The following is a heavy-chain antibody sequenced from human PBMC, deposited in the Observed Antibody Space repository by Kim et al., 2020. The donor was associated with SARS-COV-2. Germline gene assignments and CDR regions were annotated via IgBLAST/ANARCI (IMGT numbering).Heavy chain of an antibody. CDR1: GFTFSSYG. V-gene: IGHV3-30*18. D-gene: IGHD3-10*01. J-gene: IGHJ6*02. CDR3: AKIQVRGYLDYYGMDV. Sequence: GGSLRLSCAASGFTFSSYGMHWVRQAPGKGLEWVAVISYDGSNKYYADSVKGRFTISRDNSKNTLYLQMNSLRAEDTAVYYCAKIQVRGYLDYYGMDVWGQGTTVTVSS. CDR2: ISYDGSNK.